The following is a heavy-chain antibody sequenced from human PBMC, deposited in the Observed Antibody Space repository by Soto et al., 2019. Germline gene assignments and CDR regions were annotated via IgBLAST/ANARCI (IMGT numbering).Heavy chain of an antibody. J-gene: IGHJ2*01. D-gene: IGHD3-16*01. CDR2: IYYSGST. CDR3: ARKGDWVAPSGWYFDL. Sequence: QVQLQESGPGLVKPSETLSLTCTVSGGSISSYYWSWIRQPPGKGLEWIGYIYYSGSTNYNPSLKSRVTISVDTSKNQFSLKLSSVTAADTAVYYCARKGDWVAPSGWYFDLWGRGTLVTVSS. CDR1: GGSISSYY. V-gene: IGHV4-59*08.